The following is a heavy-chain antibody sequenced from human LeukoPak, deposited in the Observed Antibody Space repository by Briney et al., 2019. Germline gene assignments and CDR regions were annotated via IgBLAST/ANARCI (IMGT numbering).Heavy chain of an antibody. J-gene: IGHJ3*02. CDR3: ARGTILYCSGGSCYQGDAFDI. CDR1: GGSISSYY. D-gene: IGHD2-15*01. V-gene: IGHV4-34*01. CDR2: INHSGST. Sequence: SETLSLTCTVSGGSISSYYWSWIRQPPGKGLEWIGEINHSGSTNYNPSLKSRVTISVDTSKNQFSLKLSSVTAADTAVYYCARGTILYCSGGSCYQGDAFDIWGQGTMVTVSS.